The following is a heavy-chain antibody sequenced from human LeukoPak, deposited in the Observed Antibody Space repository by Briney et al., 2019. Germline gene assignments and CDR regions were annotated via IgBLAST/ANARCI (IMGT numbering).Heavy chain of an antibody. V-gene: IGHV4-61*02. CDR3: ARDNSDLNDAFDI. D-gene: IGHD4-23*01. J-gene: IGHJ3*02. Sequence: SETLSLTCTVSGGSISSGSYYWSWIRQPAGKGLEWIGRIYTSGSTNYNPSLKSRVTISVDTSKNQFSLKLSSVTAADTAVYYCARDNSDLNDAFDIWGQGTMVTVSS. CDR2: IYTSGST. CDR1: GGSISSGSYY.